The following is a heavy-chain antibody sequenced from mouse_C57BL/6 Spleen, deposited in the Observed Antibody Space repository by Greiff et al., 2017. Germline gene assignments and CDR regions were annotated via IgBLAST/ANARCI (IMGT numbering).Heavy chain of an antibody. V-gene: IGHV1-69*01. CDR2: IDPSDSYT. CDR1: GYTFTSYW. Sequence: VQLQQSGAELVMPGASVKLSCKASGYTFTSYWMHWVKQRPGQGLEWIGEIDPSDSYTNYNQKFKGKSTLTVDKSSSTAYMQLSSLTSEDSAVYYCARIYGYYLKVYSMDYWGQGTSVTVSS. D-gene: IGHD2-3*01. J-gene: IGHJ4*01. CDR3: ARIYGYYLKVYSMDY.